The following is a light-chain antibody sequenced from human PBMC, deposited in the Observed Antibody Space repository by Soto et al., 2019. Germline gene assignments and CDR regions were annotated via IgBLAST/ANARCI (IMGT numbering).Light chain of an antibody. CDR1: QSVSSN. V-gene: IGKV3-11*01. CDR3: QQRTDWPIT. Sequence: EVVLTQSPGTLSLSPGERATLSCRASQSVSSNLAWYQQRPGQAPRLLIYGASNRATGFPARFSGSGSGTDFTLTISSLEAEDFAVYYCQQRTDWPITFGQGTRLEIK. J-gene: IGKJ5*01. CDR2: GAS.